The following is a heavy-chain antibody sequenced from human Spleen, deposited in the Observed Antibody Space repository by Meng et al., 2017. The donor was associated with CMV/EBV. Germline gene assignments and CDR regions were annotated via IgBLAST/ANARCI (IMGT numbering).Heavy chain of an antibody. V-gene: IGHV3-7*01. CDR1: GFTFSSYW. J-gene: IGHJ4*02. Sequence: GGSLRLSCAASGFTFSSYWMSWVRQAPGKGLEWVANIKQDGSEKYYVDSVKGRLTISRDNSKSTLFLQMNSLRPEDTAVYYCARDQTGYWGQGTLVTVSS. CDR2: IKQDGSEK. CDR3: ARDQTGY.